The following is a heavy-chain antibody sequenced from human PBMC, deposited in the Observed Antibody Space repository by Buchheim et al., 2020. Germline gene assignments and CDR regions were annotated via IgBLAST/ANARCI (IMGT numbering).Heavy chain of an antibody. CDR1: GGSFSGYY. D-gene: IGHD3-3*01. V-gene: IGHV4-34*01. J-gene: IGHJ6*02. Sequence: QVQLQQWGAGLLKPSETLSLTCAVYGGSFSGYYWSWIRQPPGKGLEWIGEINHSGSTNYNPSLKSRVTISADTSKNKFYLKLNYVAAADTAVYYCAGRLRFLEWLPYCYYYCGMDVWGQGTT. CDR3: AGRLRFLEWLPYCYYYCGMDV. CDR2: INHSGST.